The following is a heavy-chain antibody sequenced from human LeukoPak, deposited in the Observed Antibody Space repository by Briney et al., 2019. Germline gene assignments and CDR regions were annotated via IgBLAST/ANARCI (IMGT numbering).Heavy chain of an antibody. CDR2: ISSSGSTI. J-gene: IGHJ4*02. Sequence: KPGGSLRLSCAASGFTFSDYYMSWIRQAPGKGLERVSYISSSGSTIYYADSVKGRFTISRDNAKNSLYLQMNSLRAEGTAVYYCARESSTSLTVDYWGQGTLVTVSS. CDR1: GFTFSDYY. V-gene: IGHV3-11*04. CDR3: ARESSTSLTVDY. D-gene: IGHD2-2*01.